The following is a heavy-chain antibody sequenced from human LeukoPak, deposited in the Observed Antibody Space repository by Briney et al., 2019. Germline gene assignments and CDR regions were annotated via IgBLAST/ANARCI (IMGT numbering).Heavy chain of an antibody. CDR3: AKEAGWYSSGWYFDY. CDR1: GFTFSSYS. CDR2: ISSSSSTI. V-gene: IGHV3-48*01. D-gene: IGHD6-19*01. Sequence: GGSLRLSCAASGFTFSSYSMNWVRQAPGKGLEWVSYISSSSSTIYYADSVKGRFTISRDNAKNSLYLQMNSLRAEDTAVYYCAKEAGWYSSGWYFDYWGQGTLVTVSS. J-gene: IGHJ4*02.